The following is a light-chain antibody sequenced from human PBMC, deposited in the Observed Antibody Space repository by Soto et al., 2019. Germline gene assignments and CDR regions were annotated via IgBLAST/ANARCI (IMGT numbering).Light chain of an antibody. CDR2: DNN. Sequence: QSVLTQPPSVSGAPGQSVTISCTGSASNIGAGNAVHWYQQLPGSAPKLLIYDNNSRPSGVPGRFSGSKSGTSASLAITGLLAEDEADYYCQSYDISLSGSHVIFGGGTKVTVL. CDR1: ASNIGAGNA. V-gene: IGLV1-40*01. CDR3: QSYDISLSGSHVI. J-gene: IGLJ2*01.